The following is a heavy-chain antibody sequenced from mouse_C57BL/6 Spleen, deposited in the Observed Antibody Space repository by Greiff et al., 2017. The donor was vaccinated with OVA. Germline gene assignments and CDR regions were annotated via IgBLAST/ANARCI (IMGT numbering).Heavy chain of an antibody. Sequence: VQLQQSGPELVKPGASVKISCKASGYSFTGYYMNWVKQSPEKSLEWIGEINPSTGGTTYNQKFKAKATLTVDKSSSTAYMQLKSLTSEDSAVYYCARLTTDFDVWGTGTTVTVSS. CDR1: GYSFTGYY. CDR2: INPSTGGT. V-gene: IGHV1-42*01. CDR3: ARLTTDFDV. D-gene: IGHD1-1*01. J-gene: IGHJ1*03.